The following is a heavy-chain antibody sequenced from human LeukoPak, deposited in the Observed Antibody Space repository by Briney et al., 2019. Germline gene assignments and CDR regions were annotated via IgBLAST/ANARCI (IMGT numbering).Heavy chain of an antibody. J-gene: IGHJ4*02. CDR1: GFTFSSYG. CDR3: AKSMGGYRWLLFDY. Sequence: PGGSLRLSCAASGFTFSSYGMSGVRQAPGKGLEWVSAISGSGGSTYYADSVKGRFTISRDNSKNTMYVQMNSLRAEDTAVYYCAKSMGGYRWLLFDYWGQGTLVTVSS. V-gene: IGHV3-23*01. D-gene: IGHD3-22*01. CDR2: ISGSGGST.